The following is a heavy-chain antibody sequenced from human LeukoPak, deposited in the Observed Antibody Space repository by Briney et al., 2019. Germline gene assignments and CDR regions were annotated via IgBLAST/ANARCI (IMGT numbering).Heavy chain of an antibody. Sequence: GSLRLSCAASGFTFDDYAMHWVRQAPGKGLEWVSLISGDGGSTYYADSVKGRFTISRDNSKISLYLQMNSLRTEDTALYYCAKDMSPPYSYGFGLSSATPYGMDVWGQGTTVTVSS. D-gene: IGHD5-18*01. CDR3: AKDMSPPYSYGFGLSSATPYGMDV. CDR2: ISGDGGST. J-gene: IGHJ6*02. V-gene: IGHV3-43*02. CDR1: GFTFDDYA.